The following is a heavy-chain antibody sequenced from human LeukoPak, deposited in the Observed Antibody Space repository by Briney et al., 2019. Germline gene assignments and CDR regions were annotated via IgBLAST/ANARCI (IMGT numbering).Heavy chain of an antibody. D-gene: IGHD5-12*01. CDR1: GGSINSNTYY. CDR2: IYYTGST. Sequence: SETLSLTCTVSGGSINSNTYYWGWIRQPPGKGLEWIGSIYYTGSTHYNPSLKRRVTISIDTSKNQVSLKLRSVTAADTAVYYCARYRGASGYHFDYWGQGTLVTVSS. CDR3: ARYRGASGYHFDY. V-gene: IGHV4-39*07. J-gene: IGHJ4*02.